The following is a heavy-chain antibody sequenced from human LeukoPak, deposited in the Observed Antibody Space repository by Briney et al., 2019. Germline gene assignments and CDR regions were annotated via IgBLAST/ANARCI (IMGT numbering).Heavy chain of an antibody. V-gene: IGHV4-39*07. Sequence: SETLSLTCTVSGGSISSSSYYWGWIRQPPGKGLEWIGSIYYSGSTYCNPSLKSRVTISVDTSKNQFSLKLSSVTAADTAVYYCARSRASYYYGSGSYSDYWGQGTLVTVSS. CDR3: ARSRASYYYGSGSYSDY. D-gene: IGHD3-10*01. CDR1: GGSISSSSYY. CDR2: IYYSGST. J-gene: IGHJ4*02.